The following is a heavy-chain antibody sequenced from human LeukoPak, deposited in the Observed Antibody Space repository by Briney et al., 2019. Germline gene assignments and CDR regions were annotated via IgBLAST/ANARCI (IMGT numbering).Heavy chain of an antibody. J-gene: IGHJ4*02. D-gene: IGHD3-22*01. CDR3: ARDPYDSSGYYFPY. V-gene: IGHV3-30*04. CDR2: ISYDGSNK. Sequence: GGSLRLSCAASGFTFSSSAMHWVRQTPGKGLEWVAVISYDGSNKYYADSVKGRFTISRDNDKHTLYLQMNSLRLEDTAVYYCARDPYDSSGYYFPYWGQGTLVTVSS. CDR1: GFTFSSSA.